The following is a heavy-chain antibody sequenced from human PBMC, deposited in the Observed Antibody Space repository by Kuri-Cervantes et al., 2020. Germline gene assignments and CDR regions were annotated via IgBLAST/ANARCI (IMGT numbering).Heavy chain of an antibody. CDR2: IYTSGST. CDR1: GGSISSGSYY. V-gene: IGHV4-61*02. J-gene: IGHJ6*02. D-gene: IGHD1-26*01. Sequence: SETLSLTCTVSGGSISSGSYYWSWIRQPAGKGPEWIGRIYTSGSTNYNPSLKSRVTISVDTSKNQFSLKLSSVTAADTAVYYCARVKWELLMGHYYYGMDVWGQGTTVTVSS. CDR3: ARVKWELLMGHYYYGMDV.